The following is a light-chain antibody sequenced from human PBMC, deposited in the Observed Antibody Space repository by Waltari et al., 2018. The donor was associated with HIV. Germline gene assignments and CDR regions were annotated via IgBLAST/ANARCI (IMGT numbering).Light chain of an antibody. CDR3: HVWDSAGDGHV. CDR1: TVGSNS. V-gene: IGLV3-21*02. CDR2: DEP. Sequence: VLTQPPSESVAPGQTARVTCGGQTVGSNSVDWYQQKAGQPPTLVLYDEPDRPSGIPERFSGSNSGNMATLTISRVEVGDESDYYCHVWDSAGDGHVFGSGTKVTV. J-gene: IGLJ1*01.